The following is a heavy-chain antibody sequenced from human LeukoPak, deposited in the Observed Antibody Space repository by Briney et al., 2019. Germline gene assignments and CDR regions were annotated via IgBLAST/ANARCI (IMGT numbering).Heavy chain of an antibody. CDR3: ARGGGGYYNYFDY. V-gene: IGHV4-59*01. J-gene: IGHJ4*02. Sequence: SETLSLACTVSGGSISSYCWSWIRQPPGKGLEWIGYIYYSGSTNYNPSLKSRVTISVDTSKNQFSLKLSSVTAADTAVYYCARGGGGYYNYFDYWGQGTLVTVSS. CDR1: GGSISSYC. CDR2: IYYSGST. D-gene: IGHD3-10*01.